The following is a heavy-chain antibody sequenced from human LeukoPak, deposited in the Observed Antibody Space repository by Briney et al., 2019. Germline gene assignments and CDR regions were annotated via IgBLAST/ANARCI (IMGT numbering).Heavy chain of an antibody. Sequence: PSETLSLTCTVSGGSISSHYWSWIRQPAGKGLEWLGRIYSTGSTNYNPSLKSRVTMSVDTSKNQFSLRLRSVTAADTAVYYCAREIASAGTAGFDFWGQGALVTVSS. J-gene: IGHJ4*02. D-gene: IGHD6-13*01. V-gene: IGHV4-4*07. CDR3: AREIASAGTAGFDF. CDR2: IYSTGST. CDR1: GGSISSHY.